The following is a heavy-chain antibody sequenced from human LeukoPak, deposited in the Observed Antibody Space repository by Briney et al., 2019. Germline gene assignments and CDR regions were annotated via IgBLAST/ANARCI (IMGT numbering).Heavy chain of an antibody. V-gene: IGHV3-23*01. CDR1: GFTFSSYA. CDR2: ISGSGGST. J-gene: IGHJ6*03. Sequence: GGSLRLSCAASGFTFSSYAMSWVRQAPGKGLEWVSAISGSGGSTYYADSVKGRFTISRDNAKNTLYLQMNSLRAEDTAVYYCARGPSGGYYMDVWGKGTTVTVSS. CDR3: ARGPSGGYYMDV. D-gene: IGHD3-16*01.